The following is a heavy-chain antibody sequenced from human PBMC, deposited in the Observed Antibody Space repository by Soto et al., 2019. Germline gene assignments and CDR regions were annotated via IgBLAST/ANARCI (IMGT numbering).Heavy chain of an antibody. CDR3: ARENSYFGY. Sequence: QIQLLQSGAEVKKPGASVKVTCKASGYTFRNFGITWGRQAPGQGLEWMGWISAYNANANYAQKLQGRLTMTADTSTSTAYMELRSLRSVDTAVYYCARENSYFGYWGAGALVTDSS. CDR1: GYTFRNFG. J-gene: IGHJ4*02. V-gene: IGHV1-18*01. CDR2: ISAYNANA.